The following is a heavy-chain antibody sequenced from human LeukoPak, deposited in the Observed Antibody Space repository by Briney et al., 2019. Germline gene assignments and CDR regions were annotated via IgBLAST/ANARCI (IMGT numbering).Heavy chain of an antibody. J-gene: IGHJ4*02. Sequence: ASVKVSCKASGYTFTSYGISWVRQAPGQGPEWMGWISAYNGNTNYAQKLQGRVTMTTDTSTSTAYMELRSLRSDDTAVYYCARGAISVVVPAAIDYWGQGTLVTVSS. CDR3: ARGAISVVVPAAIDY. D-gene: IGHD2-2*01. CDR1: GYTFTSYG. CDR2: ISAYNGNT. V-gene: IGHV1-18*04.